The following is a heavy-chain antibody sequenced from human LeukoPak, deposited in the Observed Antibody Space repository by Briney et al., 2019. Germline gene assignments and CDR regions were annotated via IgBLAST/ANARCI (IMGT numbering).Heavy chain of an antibody. D-gene: IGHD3-10*01. J-gene: IGHJ6*03. Sequence: SVKVSCKASGGTFSSYAISWVRQAPGQGLEWMGGIIPIFGTANYAQKFQGRVTITADKSTSTAYMELSSLRSEDTAVYYCASTALTRGVYYYYYYMDVWGKGTTVTVSS. CDR3: ASTALTRGVYYYYYYMDV. CDR2: IIPIFGTA. V-gene: IGHV1-69*06. CDR1: GGTFSSYA.